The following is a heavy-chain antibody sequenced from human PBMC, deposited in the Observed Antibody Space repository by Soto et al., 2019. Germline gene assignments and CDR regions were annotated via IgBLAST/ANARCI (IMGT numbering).Heavy chain of an antibody. Sequence: QVQLVQSGAEVKKPGSSVKVSCKASGGTFSSYAISWVRQAPGQGLEWMGGIIPIFGTANYAQKFQGRVTITADETTSTAYMELSSLRSEDTAVYYCASLPDSSGYYNGAFDIWGQGTMVTVSS. CDR1: GGTFSSYA. D-gene: IGHD3-22*01. V-gene: IGHV1-69*01. CDR3: ASLPDSSGYYNGAFDI. CDR2: IIPIFGTA. J-gene: IGHJ3*02.